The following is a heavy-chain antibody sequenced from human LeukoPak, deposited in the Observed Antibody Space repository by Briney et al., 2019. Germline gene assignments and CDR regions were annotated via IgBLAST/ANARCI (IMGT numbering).Heavy chain of an antibody. Sequence: GGSLRLSCVASGFTLNTYTMNWVRQAPGKGLEWVSSISSSSSYIYSADLVQGRFTISRDNAKNSLYLQMNNLRAEDSAVYFCAKSAFSSSWLDYWGQGTLVTVSS. J-gene: IGHJ4*02. CDR2: ISSSSSYI. CDR1: GFTLNTYT. CDR3: AKSAFSSSWLDY. D-gene: IGHD2-2*01. V-gene: IGHV3-21*01.